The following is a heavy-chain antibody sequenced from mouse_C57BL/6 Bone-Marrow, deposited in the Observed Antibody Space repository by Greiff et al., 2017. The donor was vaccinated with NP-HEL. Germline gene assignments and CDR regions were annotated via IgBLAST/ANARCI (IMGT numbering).Heavy chain of an antibody. CDR3: ARFNFTTVVEAY. CDR2: IHPNSGGT. J-gene: IGHJ3*01. D-gene: IGHD1-1*01. Sequence: QVQLQQPGAELVKPGASVKLSCKASGYTFTSYWMHWVKQRPGQGLEWIGMIHPNSGGTNYNEKFKSKATLTVDKSSSTAYMQLSSLTSEDSAVYYCARFNFTTVVEAYWGQGTLVTVAA. V-gene: IGHV1-64*01. CDR1: GYTFTSYW.